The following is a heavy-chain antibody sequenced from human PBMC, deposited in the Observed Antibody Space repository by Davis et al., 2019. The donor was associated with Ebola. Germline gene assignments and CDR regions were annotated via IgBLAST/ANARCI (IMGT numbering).Heavy chain of an antibody. J-gene: IGHJ6*03. CDR1: GFTFISFA. D-gene: IGHD3-3*01. CDR3: AAVAEWLLGNYMDV. Sequence: SVKVSCKASGFTFISFAVQWVRQARGQRLEWIGWIVVGSGNTNYAQKFQERVTITRDVSTSTAYMELRSLRSEDTAVYYCAAVAEWLLGNYMDVWGKGTTVTVSS. CDR2: IVVGSGNT. V-gene: IGHV1-58*01.